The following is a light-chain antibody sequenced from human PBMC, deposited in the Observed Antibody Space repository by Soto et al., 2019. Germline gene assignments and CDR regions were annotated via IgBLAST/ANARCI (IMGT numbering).Light chain of an antibody. CDR3: QQRAIWRGVT. CDR2: DAS. Sequence: EFVLMQSPGTLSLSPGERVTLSYRTSQSVSSNLAWYQQNPGLAPRLLIYDASTRATGIPARFSGSGSGTDFTLTITSLEPEDFAVYYCQQRAIWRGVTFGPGTKVDI. J-gene: IGKJ3*01. CDR1: QSVSSN. V-gene: IGKV3-11*01.